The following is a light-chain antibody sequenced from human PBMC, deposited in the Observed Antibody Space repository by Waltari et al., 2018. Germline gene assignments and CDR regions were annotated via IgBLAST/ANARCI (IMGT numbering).Light chain of an antibody. Sequence: DIVMTQSPLSLPVTPGEPASISCRSSQSLVESNGYTYLDWYLQKPGQSPQLLIYLVSNRASGVPDRFSGSGSGTDFTLKISRVEAEDVGVYYCMQALQVPPTFGGGTKVEIK. V-gene: IGKV2-28*01. CDR1: QSLVESNGYTY. J-gene: IGKJ4*01. CDR3: MQALQVPPT. CDR2: LVS.